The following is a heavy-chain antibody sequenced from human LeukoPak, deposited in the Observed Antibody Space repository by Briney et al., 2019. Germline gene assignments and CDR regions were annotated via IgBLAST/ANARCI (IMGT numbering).Heavy chain of an antibody. CDR1: GFTFSSYG. J-gene: IGHJ4*02. CDR3: AKVSYDY. V-gene: IGHV3-30*18. Sequence: GGSLRLSCAASGFTFSSYGMHWVRQAPGKGLEWVAVISYDGSNKYYADSVKGRFTISRGNSKNTLYLQMNSLRAEDTAVYYCAKVSYDYWGQGTLVTVSS. CDR2: ISYDGSNK.